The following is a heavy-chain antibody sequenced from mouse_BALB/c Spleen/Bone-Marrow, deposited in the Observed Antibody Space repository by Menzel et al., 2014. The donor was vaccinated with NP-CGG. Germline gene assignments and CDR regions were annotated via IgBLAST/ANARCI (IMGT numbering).Heavy chain of an antibody. J-gene: IGHJ2*01. CDR3: ARPTTVVATGGSSDY. D-gene: IGHD1-1*01. V-gene: IGHV5-6*01. CDR2: ISSGGSYT. CDR1: GFTFSSYG. Sequence: EVQLVESGGDLVKPGGSLELSCAASGFTFSSYGMSWVRQTPDKRLEWVATISSGGSYTYYPDSVKGRFTISRDNAKNTLYLQMSSLKSEDTAMYYCARPTTVVATGGSSDYWGQGTTLTVSS.